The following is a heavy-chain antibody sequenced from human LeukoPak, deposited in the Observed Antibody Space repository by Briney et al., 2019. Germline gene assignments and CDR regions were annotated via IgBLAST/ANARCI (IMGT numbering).Heavy chain of an antibody. V-gene: IGHV4-61*01. CDR3: ARARGYCSSTSCYALNWFDP. CDR2: IYYSGST. CDR1: GGSVSSGSYY. J-gene: IGHJ5*02. D-gene: IGHD2-2*01. Sequence: SETLSLTCTVPGGSVSSGSYYWSWTRQPPGKGLEWIGYIYYSGSTNYNPSLKSRVTISVDTSKNQFSLKLSSVTAADTAVYYCARARGYCSSTSCYALNWFDPWGQGTLVTVSS.